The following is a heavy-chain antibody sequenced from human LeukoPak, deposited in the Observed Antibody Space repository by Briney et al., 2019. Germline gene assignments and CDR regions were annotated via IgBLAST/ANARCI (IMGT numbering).Heavy chain of an antibody. CDR3: ARSPNIVVVNWFDP. V-gene: IGHV1-18*01. D-gene: IGHD2-2*01. J-gene: IGHJ5*02. CDR2: ISAYNGNT. Sequence: ASVKVSCKASGYTFTCYGISWVRQAPGQGLEWMGWISAYNGNTNYAQKLQGRVTMTTDTSTSTAYMELRSLRSDDTAVYYCARSPNIVVVNWFDPWGQGTLVTVSS. CDR1: GYTFTCYG.